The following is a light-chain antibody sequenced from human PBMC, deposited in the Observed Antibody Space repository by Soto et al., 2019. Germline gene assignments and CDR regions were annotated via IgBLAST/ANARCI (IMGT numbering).Light chain of an antibody. CDR2: DAS. V-gene: IGKV3-20*01. CDR3: EQYGSTPLT. J-gene: IGKJ4*01. Sequence: EIVLKQSPDTLSLYPGERVTLSCRASQSVSSNYLAWYQQKPGQAPRFLIYDASSRATSIPDTFSGSGSWTDFTLTISRLEPEDFPVYYCEQYGSTPLTLGRGTKVDIE. CDR1: QSVSSNY.